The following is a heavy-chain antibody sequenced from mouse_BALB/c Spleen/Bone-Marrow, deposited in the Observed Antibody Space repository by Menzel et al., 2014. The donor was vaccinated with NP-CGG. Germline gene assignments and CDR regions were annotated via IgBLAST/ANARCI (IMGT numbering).Heavy chain of an antibody. D-gene: IGHD2-3*01. CDR3: ARDDGYYIRNAMDY. Sequence: EVMLVESGGGLVQPGGSRELSCAASGFTFSSFGMHWVRQAPERGLEWVAYISSGTSTIYYADTVKGRFTISRDNPKNTLFLQMTSLRSEDTAMYYCARDDGYYIRNAMDYWGQGTSVTVSS. CDR2: ISSGTSTI. J-gene: IGHJ4*01. CDR1: GFTFSSFG. V-gene: IGHV5-17*02.